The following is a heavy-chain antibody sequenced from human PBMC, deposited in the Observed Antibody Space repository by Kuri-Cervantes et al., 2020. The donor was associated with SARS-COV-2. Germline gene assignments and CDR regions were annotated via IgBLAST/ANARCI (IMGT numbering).Heavy chain of an antibody. CDR2: INPSGGST. CDR1: GGTFSSYA. Sequence: ASVKVSCKASGGTFSSYAISWVRQAPGQGLEWMGIINPSGGSTSYAQKFQGRVTMTRDTSTSTVYLELSSLTSEDTAIYYCYCAPKEGFDSWGQGTLVTVSS. V-gene: IGHV1-46*01. J-gene: IGHJ4*02. D-gene: IGHD2-21*01. CDR3: YCAPKEGFDS.